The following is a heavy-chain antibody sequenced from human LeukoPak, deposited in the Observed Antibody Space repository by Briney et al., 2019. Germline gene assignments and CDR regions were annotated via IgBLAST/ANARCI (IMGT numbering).Heavy chain of an antibody. Sequence: SETLSLTCAVSGGPISSSNWWGPVRQPPGKGLEWIGEIYHSGSTNYNPSVKSRVTISVDKYKNQFSLKLSSVTAADTAVYYCAKVGWELLSGWFDYWGQGTLVSVSS. CDR2: IYHSGST. J-gene: IGHJ4*02. D-gene: IGHD1-26*01. CDR1: GGPISSSNW. V-gene: IGHV4-4*02. CDR3: AKVGWELLSGWFDY.